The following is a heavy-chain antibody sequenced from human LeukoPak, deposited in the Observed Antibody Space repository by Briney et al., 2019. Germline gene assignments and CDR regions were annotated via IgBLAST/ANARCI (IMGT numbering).Heavy chain of an antibody. CDR1: GYTFTGYY. CDR3: ARERRSCSSTSCYKTLDY. V-gene: IGHV1-2*02. Sequence: ASVKVSCKASGYTFTGYYMHWVRQAPGQGLEWMGWINPNSGGTNYAQKFQGRVTMTRDTSISTAYMELSRLRSDDTAVYYCARERRSCSSTSCYKTLDYWGQGTLVTVSS. CDR2: INPNSGGT. D-gene: IGHD2-2*02. J-gene: IGHJ4*02.